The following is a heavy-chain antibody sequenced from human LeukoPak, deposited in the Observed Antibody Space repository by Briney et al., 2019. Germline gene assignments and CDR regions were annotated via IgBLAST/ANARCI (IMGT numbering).Heavy chain of an antibody. CDR2: INHSGST. D-gene: IGHD3-22*01. V-gene: IGHV4-34*01. CDR3: ARVNKDPVVIIDY. Sequence: SETLSLTCAVYGGSFSGYYWSWIRQPPGKGLEWIGEINHSGSTNYNPSLKSRVTTSVDTSKNQFSLKLSSVTAADTAVYYCARVNKDPVVIIDYWGQGTLVTVSS. CDR1: GGSFSGYY. J-gene: IGHJ4*02.